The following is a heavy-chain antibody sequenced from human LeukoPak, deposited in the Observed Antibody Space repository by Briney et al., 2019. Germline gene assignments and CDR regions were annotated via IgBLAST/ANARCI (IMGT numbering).Heavy chain of an antibody. J-gene: IGHJ5*02. Sequence: PGGSLRLSCAASGFTFDDYAMHWVRQAPGKGLEWVSGISWNSGSIVYADSVKGRFTISRDNAKNSLYLQMNSLRAEDTALYYCAKDIRMDSSYWFDPWGQGTLVTVSS. CDR3: AKDIRMDSSYWFDP. CDR2: ISWNSGSI. D-gene: IGHD6-6*01. CDR1: GFTFDDYA. V-gene: IGHV3-9*01.